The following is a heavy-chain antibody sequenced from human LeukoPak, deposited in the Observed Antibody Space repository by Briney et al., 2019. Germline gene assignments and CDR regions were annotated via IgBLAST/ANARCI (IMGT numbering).Heavy chain of an antibody. CDR2: IIPIFGTA. CDR3: AGGNDYVWGSYRYTDNWFDP. Sequence: GASVKVSCKASGGTFSSYAISWVRQAPGQGLEWMGGIIPIFGTANYAQKFQGRVTMTRNTSISTAYMELSSLRSEDTAVYYCAGGNDYVWGSYRYTDNWFDPWGQGTLVTVSS. D-gene: IGHD3-16*02. J-gene: IGHJ5*02. CDR1: GGTFSSYA. V-gene: IGHV1-69*05.